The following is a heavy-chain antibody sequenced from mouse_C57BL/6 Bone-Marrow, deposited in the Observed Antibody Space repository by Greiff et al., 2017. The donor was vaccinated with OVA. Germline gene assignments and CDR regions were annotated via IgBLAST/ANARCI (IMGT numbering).Heavy chain of an antibody. CDR1: GFTFSSYA. D-gene: IGHD2-12*01. CDR3: ARDYYKDY. CDR2: ISAGGSYT. Sequence: EVQLVESGGGLVKPGGSLKLSCAASGFTFSSYAMSWVRQTPEKRLEWVATISAGGSYTYYPDNVKGRFTISRDNAKNNLYLQMSHLKSEDTAMYYCARDYYKDYWGQGTTLTVSS. J-gene: IGHJ2*01. V-gene: IGHV5-4*01.